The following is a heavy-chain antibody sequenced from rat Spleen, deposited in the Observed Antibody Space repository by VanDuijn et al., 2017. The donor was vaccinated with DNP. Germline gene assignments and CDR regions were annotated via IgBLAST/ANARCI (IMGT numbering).Heavy chain of an antibody. CDR3: ARSPTGSSMDA. Sequence: EVQLQESGPGLVKPSQSLSLTCSVTGYSITSNYGGWIRKFPGNKMEWMGYISYSGSTTYTPSLKGRISITRDTSKNQFFLQLNSVTTEDTATYYCARSPTGSSMDAWGQGASVTVSS. J-gene: IGHJ4*01. CDR1: GYSITSNY. CDR2: ISYSGST. V-gene: IGHV3-1*01. D-gene: IGHD1-11*01.